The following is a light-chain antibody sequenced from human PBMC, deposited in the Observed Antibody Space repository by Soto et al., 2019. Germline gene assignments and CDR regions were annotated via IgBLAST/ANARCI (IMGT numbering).Light chain of an antibody. CDR2: DAS. CDR3: QQYNSPFT. Sequence: DIQMTQSPSTLSASVGDRVTTTCRASQSISSWLAWYQQKPGKAPKLLIYDASSLESGVPSRFSGSGSGTEFTLTISSLQPDDFATYYCQQYNSPFTFGPGTKVDIK. CDR1: QSISSW. J-gene: IGKJ3*01. V-gene: IGKV1-5*01.